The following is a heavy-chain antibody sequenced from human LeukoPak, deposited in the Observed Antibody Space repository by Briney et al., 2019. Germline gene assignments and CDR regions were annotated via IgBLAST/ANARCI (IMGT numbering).Heavy chain of an antibody. CDR1: GFTFSSYW. J-gene: IGHJ3*02. V-gene: IGHV3-7*01. CDR2: IKQDGSEK. D-gene: IGHD1-26*01. CDR3: ARGGGSYYFSAFDI. Sequence: PGGSLRLSCAASGFTFSSYWVSWVRQAPGKGLEWVANIKQDGSEKYYVDSVKGRFTISRDNAKNSLYLQMNSLRAEDTAVYYCARGGGSYYFSAFDIWGQGTMVTVSS.